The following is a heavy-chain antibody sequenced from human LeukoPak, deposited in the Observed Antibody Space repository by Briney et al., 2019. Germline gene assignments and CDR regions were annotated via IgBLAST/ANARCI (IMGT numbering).Heavy chain of an antibody. CDR3: AHDYGDTGY. CDR1: GDSISSGYY. D-gene: IGHD4-17*01. V-gene: IGHV4-38-2*02. CDR2: IYHSGST. Sequence: PSETLSLTCTVSGDSISSGYYWGWIRQPPGKGLEWIGSIYHSGSTYYNPSLKSRVTISVDTSKNQFSLKLSSVTAADTAVYYCAHDYGDTGYWGQGTLVTVSS. J-gene: IGHJ4*02.